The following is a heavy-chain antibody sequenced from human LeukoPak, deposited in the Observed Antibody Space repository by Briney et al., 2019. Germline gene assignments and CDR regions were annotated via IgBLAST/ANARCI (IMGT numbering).Heavy chain of an antibody. V-gene: IGHV3-15*01. CDR2: IKSKPSGGTT. J-gene: IGHJ6*03. CDR1: GLTFRNAW. Sequence: GGSLRLSCAASGLTFRNAWMTWVRQAPGKGLEWVGHIKSKPSGGTTHYASPVVGRFTISRDDSRNTLYLQMNSLRADDTAVYYCARDPRFSLSGNYYYYYMDVWGKGTTVTVSS. CDR3: ARDPRFSLSGNYYYYYMDV. D-gene: IGHD3-10*01.